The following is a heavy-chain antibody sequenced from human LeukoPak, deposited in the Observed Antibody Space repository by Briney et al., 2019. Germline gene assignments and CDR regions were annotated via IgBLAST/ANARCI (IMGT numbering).Heavy chain of an antibody. CDR2: FDPEDGET. V-gene: IGHV1-24*01. J-gene: IGHJ4*02. D-gene: IGHD3/OR15-3a*01. Sequence: ASVKVSCKVSGHTLTELSMHWVRQAPGKGLEWMGGFDPEDGETIYAQKFQGRVTMTEDTSTDTAYMELGSLRSEDTAVYYCATINDYDIWEGILGYWGQGTLVTVSS. CDR1: GHTLTELS. CDR3: ATINDYDIWEGILGY.